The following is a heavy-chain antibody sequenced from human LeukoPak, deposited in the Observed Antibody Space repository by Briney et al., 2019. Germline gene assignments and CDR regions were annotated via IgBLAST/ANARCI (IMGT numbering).Heavy chain of an antibody. CDR1: GYTFTSYY. CDR2: INPSGGST. V-gene: IGHV1-46*01. J-gene: IGHJ4*02. Sequence: ASVKVSCKASGYTFTSYYMHRVRQAPGQGLEWMGMINPSGGSTGYAQKFQARVTMTRDTSASTVYMELSSLRSEDTAVYYCARGLVAAAALDYWGQGTLVTVSS. CDR3: ARGLVAAAALDY. D-gene: IGHD6-25*01.